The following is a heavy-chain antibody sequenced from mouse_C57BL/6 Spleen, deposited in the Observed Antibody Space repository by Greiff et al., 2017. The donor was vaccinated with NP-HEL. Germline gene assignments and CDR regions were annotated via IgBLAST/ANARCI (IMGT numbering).Heavy chain of an antibody. Sequence: EVMLVESGGGLVKPGGSLKLSCAASGFTFSSYAMSWVRQTPEKRLEWVATISDGGSYTYYPDNVKGRFTISRDNAKNNLYLQMSHLKSEDTAMYYCARRYYGSIYWYFDVWGTGTTVTVSS. CDR3: ARRYYGSIYWYFDV. CDR2: ISDGGSYT. V-gene: IGHV5-4*03. J-gene: IGHJ1*03. D-gene: IGHD1-1*01. CDR1: GFTFSSYA.